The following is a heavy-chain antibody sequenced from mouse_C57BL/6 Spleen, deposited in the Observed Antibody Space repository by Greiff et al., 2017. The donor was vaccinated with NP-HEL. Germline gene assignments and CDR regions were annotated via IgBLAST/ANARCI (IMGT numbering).Heavy chain of an antibody. J-gene: IGHJ3*01. Sequence: VQLQESGAELVRPGASVKLSCKASGYTFTDYYINWVKQRPGQGLEWIARIYPGSGNTYYNEKFKGKATLTAEKSSSTAYMQLSSLTSEDSAVYFCAGNYYGSSPWFAYWGQGTLVTVSA. CDR2: IYPGSGNT. D-gene: IGHD1-1*01. CDR3: AGNYYGSSPWFAY. CDR1: GYTFTDYY. V-gene: IGHV1-76*01.